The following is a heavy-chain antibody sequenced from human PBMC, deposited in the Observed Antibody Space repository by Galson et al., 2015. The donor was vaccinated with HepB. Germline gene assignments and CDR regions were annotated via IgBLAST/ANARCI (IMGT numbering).Heavy chain of an antibody. CDR2: VSAYNLNT. Sequence: SVKVSCKASGGTFSDYSISRERQAPGQGLEWLGWVSAYNLNTKYAQNLQGRVTMTTDTSTSTAYMELRSLRSDDTAVYYCARDRYDFWSGYYLDVWGQGTMVTVSS. D-gene: IGHD3-3*01. V-gene: IGHV1-18*01. J-gene: IGHJ3*01. CDR1: GGTFSDYS. CDR3: ARDRYDFWSGYYLDV.